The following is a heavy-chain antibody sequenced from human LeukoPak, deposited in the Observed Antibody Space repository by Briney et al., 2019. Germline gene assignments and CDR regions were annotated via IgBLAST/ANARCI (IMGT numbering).Heavy chain of an antibody. Sequence: HAGRSLRLSCAASGFTFDDYAMHWVRQAPGKGLEWVSGISWNSGSIGYADSVKGRFTISRDNAKNSLYLQMNSLRAEDTAVYYCARDPPHSTHDYWGQGTLVTVSS. V-gene: IGHV3-9*01. J-gene: IGHJ4*02. CDR2: ISWNSGSI. CDR1: GFTFDDYA. CDR3: ARDPPHSTHDY.